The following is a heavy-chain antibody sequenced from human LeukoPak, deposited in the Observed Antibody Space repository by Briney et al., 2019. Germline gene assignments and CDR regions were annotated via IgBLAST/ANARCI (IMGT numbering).Heavy chain of an antibody. CDR1: AVSISSIY. CDR3: ARDSGTTGEVKFDP. J-gene: IGHJ5*02. CDR2: TYTSGST. D-gene: IGHD3-10*01. Sequence: SETLSLTCSVDAVSISSIYWGWNRQPDGKGLEWIGRTYTSGSTTYNPSLKSRVTMSVDTSKNQFSLKLSSVTAADTAVYYCARDSGTTGEVKFDPWGQGTLVTVSS. V-gene: IGHV4-4*07.